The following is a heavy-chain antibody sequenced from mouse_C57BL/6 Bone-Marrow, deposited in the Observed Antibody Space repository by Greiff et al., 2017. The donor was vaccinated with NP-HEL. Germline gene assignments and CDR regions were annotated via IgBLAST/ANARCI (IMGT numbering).Heavy chain of an antibody. CDR2: ISSGGSYT. V-gene: IGHV5-6*01. CDR1: GFTFSSYG. Sequence: EVQVVESGGDLVKPGGSLKLSCAASGFTFSSYGMSWVRQTPDKRLEWVATISSGGSYTYYPDSVKGRFTISRDNAKNTLYLQMSSLKSEDTAMYYCARHNRFPIYYYGSSYYAMDYWGQGTSVTVSS. CDR3: ARHNRFPIYYYGSSYYAMDY. J-gene: IGHJ4*01. D-gene: IGHD1-1*01.